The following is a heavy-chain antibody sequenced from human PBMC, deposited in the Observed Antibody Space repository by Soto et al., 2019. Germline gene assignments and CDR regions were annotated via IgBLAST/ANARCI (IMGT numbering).Heavy chain of an antibody. CDR1: GGSISSYY. J-gene: IGHJ4*02. V-gene: IGHV4-59*01. D-gene: IGHD5-12*01. Sequence: QVQLQESGPGLVKPSETLSLTCTVSGGSISSYYWSWIRQLPGKGLEWIGYIYYSGSTSYNPSLKSRVTISLDTSKNQFTLKLGSVTAADTAVYDFARDGAYDPYYFDDWGQGTLVTVSS. CDR3: ARDGAYDPYYFDD. CDR2: IYYSGST.